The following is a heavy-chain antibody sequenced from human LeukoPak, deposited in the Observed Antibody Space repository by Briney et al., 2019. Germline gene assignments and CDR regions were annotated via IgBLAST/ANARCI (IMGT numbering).Heavy chain of an antibody. V-gene: IGHV3-48*03. CDR3: ARIGTHVGQTDY. J-gene: IGHJ4*02. CDR1: GFIFSNHE. Sequence: GGSLRLSCVASGFIFSNHEMYWVRQAPGRGLEWLSYISSSGHMIYYADSVKGRFTVSRDNAKNSLYLQMNPLRDEDTALYYCARIGTHVGQTDYWGQGTLVIVSS. CDR2: ISSSGHMI. D-gene: IGHD1-26*01.